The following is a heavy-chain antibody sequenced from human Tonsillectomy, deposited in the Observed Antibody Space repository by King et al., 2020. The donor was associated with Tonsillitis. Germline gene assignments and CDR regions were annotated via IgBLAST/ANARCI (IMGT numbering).Heavy chain of an antibody. CDR1: GGSISSSSYY. Sequence: QLQESGPGLVKPSETLSLTCTVSGGSISSSSYYWGWIRQPPGKGLEWIGSVYYSGSTYYNSSLKSRVTLSVDTSNNRFSLRLSSVPAADTAVYYCARQGELSLFGAFDIWGQGTMVTVSS. CDR3: ARQGELSLFGAFDI. CDR2: VYYSGST. J-gene: IGHJ3*02. V-gene: IGHV4-39*01. D-gene: IGHD3-16*02.